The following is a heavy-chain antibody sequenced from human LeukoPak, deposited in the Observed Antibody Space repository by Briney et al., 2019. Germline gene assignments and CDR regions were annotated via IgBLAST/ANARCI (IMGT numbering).Heavy chain of an antibody. Sequence: SETLSLTCAVYGGSFSGYYWSWIRQPPGKGLEWIGEINHSGSTNYNPSLKSRVTISVDTSKNQFSLKLSSVTAADTAVYYCARGDPPDIVVGGAMDVWGQGTTVTVSS. J-gene: IGHJ6*02. CDR1: GGSFSGYY. D-gene: IGHD2-2*01. CDR2: INHSGST. V-gene: IGHV4-34*01. CDR3: ARGDPPDIVVGGAMDV.